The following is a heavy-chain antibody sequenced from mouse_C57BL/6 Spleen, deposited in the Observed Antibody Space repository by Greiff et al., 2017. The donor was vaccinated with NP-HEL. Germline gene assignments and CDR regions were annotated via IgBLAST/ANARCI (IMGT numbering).Heavy chain of an antibody. Sequence: EVKLMESGEGLVKPGGSLKLSCAASGFTFSSYAMSWVRQTPEKRLEWVAYISSGGDYIYYADTVKGRFTISRDNARNTLYLQMSSLKSEDTAMYYCTRNGQGAWFAYWGQGTLVTVSA. D-gene: IGHD1-1*02. CDR2: ISSGGDYI. CDR1: GFTFSSYA. J-gene: IGHJ3*01. CDR3: TRNGQGAWFAY. V-gene: IGHV5-9-1*02.